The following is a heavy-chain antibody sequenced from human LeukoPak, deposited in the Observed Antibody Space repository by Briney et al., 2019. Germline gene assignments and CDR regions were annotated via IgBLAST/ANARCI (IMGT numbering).Heavy chain of an antibody. CDR1: GFSLSTSGLG. V-gene: IGHV2-5*02. CDR3: ALSPDSAAAGIMSWFDP. CDR2: IYWDDDK. J-gene: IGHJ5*02. D-gene: IGHD6-13*01. Sequence: SGPTLVNPTQTLRVTCTFSGFSLSTSGLGVGWIRQPPGKALEWLAVIYWDDDKRYSPSLKSRLTITKDTSKNQVVLTMTNIDPVDTATYYCALSPDSAAAGIMSWFDPWGQGTLVTVSS.